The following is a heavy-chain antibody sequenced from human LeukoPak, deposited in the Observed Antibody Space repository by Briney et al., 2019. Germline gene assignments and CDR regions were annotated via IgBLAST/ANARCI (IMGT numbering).Heavy chain of an antibody. Sequence: SGPTLVKPTRPLTLTYTFSGFSLRTSAVAVGWIRQSPGNALEWLALIYWDDDKRYNPPLRSRLTITKDTSKDQVVLTMTNMEPVDTATYYCAYRGEAALGSYSFDYWGEGSLVTVSS. CDR2: IYWDDDK. J-gene: IGHJ4*02. CDR3: AYRGEAALGSYSFDY. D-gene: IGHD6-13*01. V-gene: IGHV2-5*02. CDR1: GFSLRTSAVA.